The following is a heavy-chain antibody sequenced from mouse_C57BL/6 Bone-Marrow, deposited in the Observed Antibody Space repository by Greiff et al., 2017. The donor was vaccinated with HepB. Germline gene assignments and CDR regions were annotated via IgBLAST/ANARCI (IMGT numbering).Heavy chain of an antibody. CDR3: ERYGSGYEGDY. D-gene: IGHD1-1*01. Sequence: EVKLMESGGDLVKPGGSLKLSCAASGFTFSSYGMSWVRQTPDKRLEWVATISSGGSYTYYPDSVKGRFTISRDNAKNTLYLQMSSLKSEDTAMYYCERYGSGYEGDYWGQGTSVTVSS. CDR1: GFTFSSYG. V-gene: IGHV5-6*01. J-gene: IGHJ4*01. CDR2: ISSGGSYT.